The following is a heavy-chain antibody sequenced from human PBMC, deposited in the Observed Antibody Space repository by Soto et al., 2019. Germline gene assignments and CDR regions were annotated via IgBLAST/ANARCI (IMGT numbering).Heavy chain of an antibody. CDR1: GFTFSDYY. J-gene: IGHJ4*02. Sequence: PGGSLRLSCAASGFTFSDYYMSWIRQAPGKGLEWVSYISSRSSTIFYADSVKGRFTISRDNVKNSLYLQMNSLRAEDTAVYYCSSGTTGAFFVNWGQGILVTVSS. CDR3: SSGTTGAFFVN. V-gene: IGHV3-11*01. D-gene: IGHD2-8*02. CDR2: ISSRSSTI.